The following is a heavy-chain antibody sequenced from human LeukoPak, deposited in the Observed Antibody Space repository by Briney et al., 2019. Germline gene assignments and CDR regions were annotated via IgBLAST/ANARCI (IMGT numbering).Heavy chain of an antibody. V-gene: IGHV3-30*03. CDR2: ISYDGSNK. Sequence: GGSLRLSCAVSGFTLSNYSMNWVRQAPGKGLEWVAVISYDGSNKYYADSVKGRFTISRDNAKNSLYLQMDSLGPEDTAVYYCARGGRGSEDAFDIWGQGTMVTVSS. CDR3: ARGGRGSEDAFDI. D-gene: IGHD3-10*01. CDR1: GFTLSNYS. J-gene: IGHJ3*02.